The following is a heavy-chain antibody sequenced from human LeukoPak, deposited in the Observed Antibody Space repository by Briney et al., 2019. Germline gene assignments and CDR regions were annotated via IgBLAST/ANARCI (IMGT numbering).Heavy chain of an antibody. Sequence: GGSLRLSCAASGFTFSSYSMNWVRQAPGKGLEWVSSISSSSSYIYYADSVKGRFTISRDSAKNSLYLQMNSLRAEDTAVYYCARGALLWFGELKTNPHDYWGQGTLVTVSS. V-gene: IGHV3-21*04. CDR1: GFTFSSYS. J-gene: IGHJ4*02. D-gene: IGHD3-10*01. CDR2: ISSSSSYI. CDR3: ARGALLWFGELKTNPHDY.